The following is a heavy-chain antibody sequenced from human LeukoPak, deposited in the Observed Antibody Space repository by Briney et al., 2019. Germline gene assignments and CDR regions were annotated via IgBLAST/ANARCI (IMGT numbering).Heavy chain of an antibody. D-gene: IGHD4-17*01. CDR2: IHYSGSS. CDR3: AKLKPYYGDYYYMDV. J-gene: IGHJ6*03. V-gene: IGHV4-59*01. Sequence: SETLSLTCTVSGGSITSYFWSWIRQPPEKGLEWLGYIHYSGSSNYNPSLKSRVTISVDTSKNQFSLRLSSVTAADTAVYYCAKLKPYYGDYYYMDVWGKGTTVTVSS. CDR1: GGSITSYF.